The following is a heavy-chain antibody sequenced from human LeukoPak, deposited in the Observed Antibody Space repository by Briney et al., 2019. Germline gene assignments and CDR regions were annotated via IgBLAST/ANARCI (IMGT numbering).Heavy chain of an antibody. CDR1: GGSISSYY. D-gene: IGHD3-9*01. V-gene: IGHV4-4*07. CDR2: IYTSGST. J-gene: IGHJ4*02. Sequence: PSENLSLTCTVSGGSISSYYWSWIRQPAGKGLEWIGRIYTSGSTNYNPSLKSRVTMSVDTSKNQFPLKLSSVTAADTAVYYCARATRTTDYDILTGYYAREYYFDYWGQGTLVTVSS. CDR3: ARATRTTDYDILTGYYAREYYFDY.